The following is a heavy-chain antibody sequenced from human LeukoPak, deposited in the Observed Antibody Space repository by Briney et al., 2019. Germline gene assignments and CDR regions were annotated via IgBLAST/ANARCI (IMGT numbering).Heavy chain of an antibody. J-gene: IGHJ6*03. Sequence: ASVKGSCKTSGYPFTGYYIHWVRQAPGQGLEWMGWINPNSGGPKYAQKFQGRVTMTRDTSISTAHMELSGLRSDDTAVYYCAREDVGLTTMTHERTKYYYYMDVWGKGTTVIVSS. CDR3: AREDVGLTTMTHERTKYYYYMDV. CDR2: INPNSGGP. V-gene: IGHV1-2*02. CDR1: GYPFTGYY. D-gene: IGHD4-17*01.